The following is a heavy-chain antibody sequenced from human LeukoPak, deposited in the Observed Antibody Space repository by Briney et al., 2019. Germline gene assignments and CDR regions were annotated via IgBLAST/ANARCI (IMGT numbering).Heavy chain of an antibody. CDR3: AKVPAAGDYFDY. CDR2: ISSSSSYT. D-gene: IGHD2-2*01. V-gene: IGHV3-11*06. Sequence: GGSLRLSCAASGFTFSDYYMSWIRQAPGKGLEWVSYISSSSSYTNYADSVKGRFTISRDNAKNSLYLQMNSLRAEDTAVYYWAKVPAAGDYFDYWGQGTLVTVSS. J-gene: IGHJ4*02. CDR1: GFTFSDYY.